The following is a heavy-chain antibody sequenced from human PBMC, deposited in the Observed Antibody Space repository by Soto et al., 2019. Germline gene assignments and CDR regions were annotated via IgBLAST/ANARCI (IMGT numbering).Heavy chain of an antibody. CDR3: ERDGRFLEWLFTIDY. D-gene: IGHD3-3*01. CDR1: GYTFTSYG. Sequence: ASVKVSCKASGYTFTSYGISWVRQAPGQGLEWMGWISAYNGNTNYAQKLQGRVTMTTDTSTSTAYMELRSLRSDDTAVYYCERDGRFLEWLFTIDYWGQGNLVTVSS. J-gene: IGHJ4*02. CDR2: ISAYNGNT. V-gene: IGHV1-18*01.